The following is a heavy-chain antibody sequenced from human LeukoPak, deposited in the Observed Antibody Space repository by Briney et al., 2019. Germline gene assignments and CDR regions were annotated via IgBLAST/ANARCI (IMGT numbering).Heavy chain of an antibody. D-gene: IGHD5-24*01. CDR1: GGSFSGYY. CDR2: INHSGST. V-gene: IGHV4-34*01. Sequence: SETLSLTCAVYGGSFSGYYWSWIRQPPGKGLEWTGEINHSGSTNYNPSLKSRVTISVDTSKNQFSLKLSSVTAADTAVYYCARAGRDGYNFGWFDPWGQGTLVTVSS. CDR3: ARAGRDGYNFGWFDP. J-gene: IGHJ5*02.